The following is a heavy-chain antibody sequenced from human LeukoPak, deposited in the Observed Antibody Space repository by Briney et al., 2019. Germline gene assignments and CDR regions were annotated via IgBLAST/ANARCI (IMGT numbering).Heavy chain of an antibody. Sequence: GGSLSLSCAASGFTFSTYWMAWVRQAPGKGLEWVANIKQDGSEKYYVDSAKGRFTISRDNAKNPLYLQMNSLTAEDTAVYYCATDLGSSRPNFWGQGILVTVSS. CDR3: ATDLGSSRPNF. CDR1: GFTFSTYW. CDR2: IKQDGSEK. V-gene: IGHV3-7*01. D-gene: IGHD6-13*01. J-gene: IGHJ4*02.